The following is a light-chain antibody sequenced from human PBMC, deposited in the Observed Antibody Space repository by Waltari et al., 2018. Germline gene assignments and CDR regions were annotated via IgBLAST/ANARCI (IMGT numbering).Light chain of an antibody. V-gene: IGLV4-69*01. J-gene: IGLJ3*02. CDR1: SRHSSNV. CDR2: VNSDCSH. CDR3: QTGGHGTWV. Sequence: QLVLTQSPSVSASLGASVKLTCTLSSRHSSNVIAWPQQQPGKGPRYLMKVNSDCSHSKGDEIPDRFSGSSSGPERYLTISSLQSDDEADYYCQTGGHGTWVFGGGTKLTVL.